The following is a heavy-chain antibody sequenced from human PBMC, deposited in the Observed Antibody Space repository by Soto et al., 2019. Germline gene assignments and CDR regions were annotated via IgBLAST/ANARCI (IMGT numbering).Heavy chain of an antibody. V-gene: IGHV1-18*01. CDR2: ISAYNGNT. CDR1: GYTFTSYG. Sequence: ASVKVSCKASGYTFTSYGISWVRQAPGQGFEWMGWISAYNGNTNYAQKLQGRVTVTTDTSTSTAYMELRSLRSDDTAVYYCARVWFGDPSRFDPWGQGTLVTVSS. J-gene: IGHJ5*02. CDR3: ARVWFGDPSRFDP. D-gene: IGHD3-10*01.